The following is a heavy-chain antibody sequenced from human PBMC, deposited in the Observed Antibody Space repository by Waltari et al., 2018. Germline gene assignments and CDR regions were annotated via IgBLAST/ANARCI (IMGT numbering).Heavy chain of an antibody. CDR3: ARHCSSAVTTRYYYYYGMDV. V-gene: IGHV4-39*07. J-gene: IGHJ6*02. D-gene: IGHD4-4*01. CDR1: GGSIRSSSYY. Sequence: QLQLQESGPGLVKPSETLSLTCTVSGGSIRSSSYYWGWIRQPPGTGLEWIGSIYYSGSTYYNPSLKSRVTISVDTSKNQFSLKLSSVTAADTAVYYCARHCSSAVTTRYYYYYGMDVWGQGTTVTVSS. CDR2: IYYSGST.